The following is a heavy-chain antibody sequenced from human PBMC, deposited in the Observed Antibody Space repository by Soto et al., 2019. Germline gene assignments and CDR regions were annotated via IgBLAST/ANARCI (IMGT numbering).Heavy chain of an antibody. CDR2: ISSSSSTI. J-gene: IGHJ6*03. D-gene: IGHD1-20*01. Sequence: EVQLVASGGGLVQPGGSLRLSCAASGFTFSSYSMNWVRQAPGKGLEWVSYISSSSSTIYYADSVKGRFTISRDNAQNSLYLQMNSLSAEDTAVYYCAREPLPGYNWKCYYYYMDVWGKGTTVTVSS. V-gene: IGHV3-48*01. CDR3: AREPLPGYNWKCYYYYMDV. CDR1: GFTFSSYS.